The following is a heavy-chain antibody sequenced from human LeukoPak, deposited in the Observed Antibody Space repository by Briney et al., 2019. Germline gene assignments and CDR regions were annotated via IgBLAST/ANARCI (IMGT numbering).Heavy chain of an antibody. CDR2: IYYSGCT. V-gene: IGHV4-39*07. J-gene: IGHJ4*02. CDR1: GGSISSSSDS. CDR3: ARDSSIYGSGSLDY. D-gene: IGHD3-10*01. Sequence: PTETLSQTCTVHGGSISSSSDSWGWCTQPRGKGMERLGRIYYSGCTEYKRSRNSRVTKLVDPSQHQFSLKLSCVTAPDTAGYYCARDSSIYGSGSLDYWGQGTLVTVSS.